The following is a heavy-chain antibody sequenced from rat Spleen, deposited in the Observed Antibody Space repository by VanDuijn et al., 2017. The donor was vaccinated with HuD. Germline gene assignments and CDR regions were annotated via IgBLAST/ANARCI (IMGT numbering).Heavy chain of an antibody. Sequence: EVQLVESGGGLVQPGGSLKLSCVASGITFTNYWMTWIRQAPGKGLEWIASITNTGDSTYYLDSVKGRFTISRDNAKSTLYLQMDSLRSEDTATYDCARGGTTPGFDYWGQGVMVTVSS. J-gene: IGHJ2*01. CDR1: GITFTNYW. CDR2: ITNTGDST. D-gene: IGHD1-5*01. V-gene: IGHV5-31*01. CDR3: ARGGTTPGFDY.